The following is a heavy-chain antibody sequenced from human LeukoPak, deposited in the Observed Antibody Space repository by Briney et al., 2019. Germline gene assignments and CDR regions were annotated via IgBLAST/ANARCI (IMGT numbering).Heavy chain of an antibody. CDR2: IKQDGSEK. D-gene: IGHD6-19*01. CDR3: ARDDYNSGWD. Sequence: GGSLRLSCAASGFIFSTYWMSWVRQAPGKGLEWVANIKQDGSEKYYVDSVKGRFTISRDNAKNSLYLQMNSLRADDTAVYYCARDDYNSGWDWGQGTLATVSS. V-gene: IGHV3-7*03. J-gene: IGHJ4*02. CDR1: GFIFSTYW.